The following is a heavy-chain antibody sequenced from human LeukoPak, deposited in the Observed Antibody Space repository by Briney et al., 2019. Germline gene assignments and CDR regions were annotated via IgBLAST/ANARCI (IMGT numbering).Heavy chain of an antibody. V-gene: IGHV4-34*01. J-gene: IGHJ4*02. D-gene: IGHD3-10*01. CDR3: ARLPNDYYGSGS. Sequence: SETLSLTCAVYGGSFSGYYWSWIRQPPGKGLEWIGEINHSGSTNYNPSLKSRVTISVDTSKNQFSLKLSSVTAADTAVYYCARLPNDYYGSGSWGQGTLVTVSS. CDR2: INHSGST. CDR1: GGSFSGYY.